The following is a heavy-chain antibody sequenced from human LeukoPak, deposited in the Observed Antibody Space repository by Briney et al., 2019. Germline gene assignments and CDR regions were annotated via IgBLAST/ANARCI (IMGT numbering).Heavy chain of an antibody. CDR2: ISSSSSTI. J-gene: IGHJ4*02. V-gene: IGHV3-48*01. D-gene: IGHD3-22*01. CDR1: GFTFSSYS. Sequence: PGGSLRLSCAASGFTFSSYSMNWVRQAPGMGLEWVSHISSSSSTIYYADSVKGRFTISRDNAKNSLYLQMNSLRAEDTAVYYCARGSWYYYDSSVEFFDYWGQGTLVTVSS. CDR3: ARGSWYYYDSSVEFFDY.